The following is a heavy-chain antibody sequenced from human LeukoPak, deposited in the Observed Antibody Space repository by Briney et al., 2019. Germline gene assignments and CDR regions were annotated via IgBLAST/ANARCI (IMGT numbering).Heavy chain of an antibody. CDR2: IYYSGST. CDR1: GGSISSSSYY. CDR3: ERHATGYYGPGSYYNPSDY. V-gene: IGHV4-39*01. D-gene: IGHD3-10*01. Sequence: SETLSLTCTVSGGSISSSSYYWGWIRQPPGKGLEWIGSIYYSGSTYYNPSLKSRVTISVDTSKNQFSLKLSSVTAADTAVYYCERHATGYYGPGSYYNPSDYWGQGTLVTVSS. J-gene: IGHJ4*02.